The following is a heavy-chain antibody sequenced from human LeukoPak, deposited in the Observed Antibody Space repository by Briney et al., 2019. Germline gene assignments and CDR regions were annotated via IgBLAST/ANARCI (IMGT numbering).Heavy chain of an antibody. V-gene: IGHV1-46*01. D-gene: IGHD2-2*01. J-gene: IGHJ4*02. CDR3: ARDEGNIVVVPAAMRY. Sequence: ASVKVSCKASGYTFTGYYIHWMRQAPGQGLEWMGTINPSGGSTRYAQKFQGRVTLTRDTSTNTVYMELSSLRSEDTAMFFCARDEGNIVVVPAAMRYWGQGTLVTVSS. CDR1: GYTFTGYY. CDR2: INPSGGST.